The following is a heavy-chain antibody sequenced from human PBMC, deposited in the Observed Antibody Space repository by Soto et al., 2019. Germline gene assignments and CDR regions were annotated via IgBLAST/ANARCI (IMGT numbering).Heavy chain of an antibody. CDR1: CDSIISSTYY. Sequence: PETLSPTCTFSCDSIISSTYYWGWIRQSPVKWLEWIGNIHYSGSTYYNPSLKSRVTISVDTSKNQFSLKLSSVTAADTAVYYCASYYYGSGDYRSFDYWGQGTLVTVSS. CDR2: IHYSGST. D-gene: IGHD3-10*01. J-gene: IGHJ4*02. V-gene: IGHV4-39*01. CDR3: ASYYYGSGDYRSFDY.